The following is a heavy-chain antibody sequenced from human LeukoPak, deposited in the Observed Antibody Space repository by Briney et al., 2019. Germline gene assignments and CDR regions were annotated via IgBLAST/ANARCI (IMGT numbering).Heavy chain of an antibody. Sequence: PGGSLRLSCAASGFTFSTYWMHWVRQAPGKGLMWVSRINGDGSIISYADSVKGRFTISRDKANNTLYLQMKSLRVEDTAVYFCARDALLDGASPEEEAFDIWGQGTMVSVSS. J-gene: IGHJ3*02. CDR1: GFTFSTYW. CDR2: INGDGSII. V-gene: IGHV3-74*01. CDR3: ARDALLDGASPEEEAFDI. D-gene: IGHD1-26*01.